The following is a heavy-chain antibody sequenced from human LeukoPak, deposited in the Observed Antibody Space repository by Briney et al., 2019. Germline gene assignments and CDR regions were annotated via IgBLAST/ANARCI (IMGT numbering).Heavy chain of an antibody. D-gene: IGHD3-10*01. CDR1: GGSFSGYY. J-gene: IGHJ4*02. CDR2: INHSGST. V-gene: IGHV4-34*01. Sequence: PSETLSLTCAVYGGSFSGYYWSWIRQPPGKGLEWIGEINHSGSTNYNPSLKSRVTISVDTSKNQFSLKLSSVTAADTAVCYCARGPSNYYGSGSYLDYWGQGTLVTVSS. CDR3: ARGPSNYYGSGSYLDY.